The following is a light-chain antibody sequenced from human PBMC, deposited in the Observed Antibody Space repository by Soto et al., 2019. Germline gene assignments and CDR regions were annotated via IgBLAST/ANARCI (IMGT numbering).Light chain of an antibody. CDR1: QSISSW. CDR2: KAS. CDR3: QQYNRYWT. V-gene: IGKV1-5*03. Sequence: DIKMTQSPSTLSASVGDRVTITCRASQSISSWLAWYQQKPGKAPKLLIYKASSLESGVPSRFSGSGSGTEFTLTISSLQPDDFATDYCQQYNRYWTFGQGTKVEIK. J-gene: IGKJ1*01.